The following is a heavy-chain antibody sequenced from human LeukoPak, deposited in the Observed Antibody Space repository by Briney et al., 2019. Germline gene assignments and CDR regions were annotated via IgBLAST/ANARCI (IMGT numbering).Heavy chain of an antibody. J-gene: IGHJ5*02. D-gene: IGHD4-17*01. CDR2: MSYDGGNK. CDR3: AKVGRNYGDYNGWFDP. V-gene: IGHV3-30*18. Sequence: LXCAASGFILSDYGMHWVRQAPGKGLDWVAFMSYDGGNKYYADSVKGRFTISRDNSKNTLYLQMNTLRAEDTAVYYCAKVGRNYGDYNGWFDPWGQGTLVTVSS. CDR1: GFILSDYG.